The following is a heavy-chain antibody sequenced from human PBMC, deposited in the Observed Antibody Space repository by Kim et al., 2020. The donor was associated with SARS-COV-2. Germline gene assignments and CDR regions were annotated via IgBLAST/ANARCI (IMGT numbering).Heavy chain of an antibody. D-gene: IGHD3-10*01. CDR2: ISGSGVSK. J-gene: IGHJ3*02. CDR1: GFTFNSYA. Sequence: GGSLRLSCAASGFTFNSYAMSWVRQAPGKGLEWVSAISGSGVSKFYADSVKGRFTISRDNSKNTLYLQMNSLRAEDTAVYYCAKVLVLLFGEFHDAFDIWAQGTRVPLSS. CDR3: AKVLVLLFGEFHDAFDI. V-gene: IGHV3-23*01.